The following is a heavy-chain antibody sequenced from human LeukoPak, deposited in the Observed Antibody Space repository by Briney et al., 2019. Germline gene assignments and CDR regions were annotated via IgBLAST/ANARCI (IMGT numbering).Heavy chain of an antibody. CDR1: GFTFSNYA. V-gene: IGHV3-23*01. D-gene: IGHD3-22*01. CDR2: ISYSGSTA. Sequence: GGSLRLSCGASGFTFSNYAMSWVRQAPGKGLEWVSGISYSGSTAFYADSVKGRFTSSRDNPKSTLYLQMNSLRAEDTAVYYCAKAPIIMIRMVIPDYFDYWGQGTLVTVSS. CDR3: AKAPIIMIRMVIPDYFDY. J-gene: IGHJ4*02.